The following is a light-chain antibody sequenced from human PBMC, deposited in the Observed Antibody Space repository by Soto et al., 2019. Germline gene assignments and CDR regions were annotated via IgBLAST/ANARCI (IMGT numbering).Light chain of an antibody. CDR3: QHYNDWPPAFT. V-gene: IGKV3-15*01. Sequence: EILMTQSPATLSVSPGERATLSCRASQSLSRNLAWYQQKPGQAPRLLIYGASTRASGIPARFSGSGSGTEFTLTISSLQSVDFALYYSQHYNDWPPAFTFGPGTKV. J-gene: IGKJ3*01. CDR2: GAS. CDR1: QSLSRN.